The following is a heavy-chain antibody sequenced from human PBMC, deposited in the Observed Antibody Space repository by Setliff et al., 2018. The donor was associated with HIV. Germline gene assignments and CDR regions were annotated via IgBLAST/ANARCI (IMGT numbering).Heavy chain of an antibody. D-gene: IGHD6-19*01. J-gene: IGHJ4*02. CDR3: ARDVAVAATEF. CDR1: GFTFSNYG. V-gene: IGHV3-30*02. CDR2: IRYDGSSA. Sequence: PGGSLRLSCAASGFTFSNYGMHWVRQAPDKGLEWVTFIRYDGSSATYADSVKGRFTNSRDNAKNTLYLQMDSLKGDDTAVYYCARDVAVAATEFWGQGIQVTVSS.